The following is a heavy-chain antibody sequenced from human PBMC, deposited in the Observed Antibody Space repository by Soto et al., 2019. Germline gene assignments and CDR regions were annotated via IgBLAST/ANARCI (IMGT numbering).Heavy chain of an antibody. CDR3: ARASGYCSGGSCYLNYYYYGMDV. V-gene: IGHV4-30-2*01. Sequence: SETLSLTCAVSGVSISSGGYSWSWIRQPPGKGLEWIGYIYHSGSTYYNPSLKSRVTISVDRSKNQFSLKLSSVTAADTAVYYCARASGYCSGGSCYLNYYYYGMDVWGQGTTVTVSS. CDR2: IYHSGST. J-gene: IGHJ6*02. CDR1: GVSISSGGYS. D-gene: IGHD2-15*01.